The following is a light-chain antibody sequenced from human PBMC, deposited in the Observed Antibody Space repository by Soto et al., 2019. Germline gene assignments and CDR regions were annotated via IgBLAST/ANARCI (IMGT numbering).Light chain of an antibody. CDR1: ISDFVVYNY. CDR2: GVS. J-gene: IGLJ1*01. V-gene: IGLV2-14*01. CDR3: SSHTLSRALQV. Sequence: QSVLTQPASVSGSPGQSITISCSGTISDFVVYNYVSWYQQHPGKAPKLMLYGVSKRPSGVSNRFSGSKSGNTASLTISGLRAEDEADYYCSSHTLSRALQVFGTGTKLTVL.